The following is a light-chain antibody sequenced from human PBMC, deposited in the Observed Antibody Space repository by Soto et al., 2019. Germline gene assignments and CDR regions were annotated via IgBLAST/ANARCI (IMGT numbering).Light chain of an antibody. Sequence: DIQLTQSPSFLSASVGDRVTITCRASQGINSYLAWYQQKPGKVPKLLIYAASTLQSGVPSRFSGSGSGTEFTLTISSLQPEDFATYSCQQFNSYPITFGQGTLLEIK. J-gene: IGKJ5*01. V-gene: IGKV1-9*01. CDR1: QGINSY. CDR2: AAS. CDR3: QQFNSYPIT.